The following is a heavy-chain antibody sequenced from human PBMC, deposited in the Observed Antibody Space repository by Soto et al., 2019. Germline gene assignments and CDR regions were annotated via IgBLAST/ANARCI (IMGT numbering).Heavy chain of an antibody. Sequence: SETLSLTCTVSGSSISSGDYYWSWIRQPPGKGLEWIGYIYYSGSTYYNPSLKSRVTISVDTSKNQFSLKLSSVTAADTAVYYCARALYSSFPRYYYYGMDVWGQGTTVTVSS. V-gene: IGHV4-30-4*01. J-gene: IGHJ6*02. CDR1: GSSISSGDYY. D-gene: IGHD4-4*01. CDR2: IYYSGST. CDR3: ARALYSSFPRYYYYGMDV.